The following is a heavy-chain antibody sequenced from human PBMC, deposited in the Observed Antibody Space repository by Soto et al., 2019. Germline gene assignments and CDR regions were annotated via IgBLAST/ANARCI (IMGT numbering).Heavy chain of an antibody. CDR1: GGTFSSYA. V-gene: IGHV1-69*13. CDR2: IIPIFGTA. J-gene: IGHJ6*02. D-gene: IGHD3-10*01. Sequence: ASVKVSCKASGGTFSSYAISWVRQAPGQGLEWMGGIIPIFGTANYAQKFQGRVTITADESTSTAYMELSSLRSEDTAVYYCAVGGAYGSGSFHYYYYYGMDVWGQGTTVTVSS. CDR3: AVGGAYGSGSFHYYYYYGMDV.